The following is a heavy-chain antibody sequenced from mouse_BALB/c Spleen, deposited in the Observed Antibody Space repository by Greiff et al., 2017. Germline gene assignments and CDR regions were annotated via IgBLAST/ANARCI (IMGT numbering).Heavy chain of an antibody. Sequence: VQGVESGPGLVAPSQSLSITCTVSGFSLTGYGVNWVRQPPGKGLEWLGMIWGDGSTDYNSALKSRLSISKDNSKSQVFLKMNSLQTDDTARYYCARGNYDYGYYYAMDYWGQGTSVTVSS. CDR3: ARGNYDYGYYYAMDY. CDR2: IWGDGST. D-gene: IGHD2-4*01. V-gene: IGHV2-6-7*01. J-gene: IGHJ4*01. CDR1: GFSLTGYG.